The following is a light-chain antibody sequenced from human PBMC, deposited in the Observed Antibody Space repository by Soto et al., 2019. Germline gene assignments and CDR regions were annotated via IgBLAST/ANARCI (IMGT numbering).Light chain of an antibody. CDR2: EVS. CDR3: SSYTTSSTLLDV. V-gene: IGLV2-14*01. CDR1: SSDVGGYNS. J-gene: IGLJ1*01. Sequence: QSALTQPASVSGSPGQSITISCTGTSSDVGGYNSVSWYQQHPGKAPKLMIYEVSNRPSGVSNRFSGSKSGNTASLTISGLQAEDEADYYCSSYTTSSTLLDVFGTGPKLTVL.